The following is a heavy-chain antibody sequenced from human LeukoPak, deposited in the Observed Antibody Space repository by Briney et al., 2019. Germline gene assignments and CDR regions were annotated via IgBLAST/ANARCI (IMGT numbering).Heavy chain of an antibody. CDR1: RGSISGYS. Sequence: TSETLSLTCAVSRGSISGYSWSWIRQSPGGGLEWIGYIYYSGDTAYNPSLRSRVTLSVDTSKNQFSLQLRSVTTADTAVYYCVRGPYGASISKWFDPWGQGTQVIVSP. J-gene: IGHJ5*02. CDR2: IYYSGDT. CDR3: VRGPYGASISKWFDP. D-gene: IGHD4/OR15-4a*01. V-gene: IGHV4-59*01.